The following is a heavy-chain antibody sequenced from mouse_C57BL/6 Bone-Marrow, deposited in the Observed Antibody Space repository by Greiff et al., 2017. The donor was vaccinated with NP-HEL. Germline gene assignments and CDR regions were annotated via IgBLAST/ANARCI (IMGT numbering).Heavy chain of an antibody. D-gene: IGHD2-2*01. J-gene: IGHJ2*01. CDR1: GYAFSSSW. V-gene: IGHV1-82*01. CDR2: IYPGDGDT. Sequence: QVQLKESGPELVKPGASVKISCKASGYAFSSSWMNWVKQRPGKGLEWIGRIYPGDGDTNYNGKFKGKATLTADKSSSTAYMQLSSLTSEDSAVYFCARSDGYGNFDYWGQGTTLTVSS. CDR3: ARSDGYGNFDY.